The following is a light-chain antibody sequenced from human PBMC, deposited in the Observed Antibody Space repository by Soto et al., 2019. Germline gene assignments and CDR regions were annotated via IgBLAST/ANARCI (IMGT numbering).Light chain of an antibody. CDR1: QSVISKY. V-gene: IGKV3-20*01. Sequence: EIVLTQSPGTLSLSPGERATLSCRASQSVISKYLAWYQQKPGQAPGLLIYGASSRATDIPDRFSGSGSGTDFTLTISRLEPEDFAVYYCQQYGSSPKTFGQGTKVEMK. J-gene: IGKJ1*01. CDR2: GAS. CDR3: QQYGSSPKT.